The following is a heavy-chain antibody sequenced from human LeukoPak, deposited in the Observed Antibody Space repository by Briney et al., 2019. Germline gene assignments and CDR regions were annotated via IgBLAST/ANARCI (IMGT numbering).Heavy chain of an antibody. V-gene: IGHV1-2*02. J-gene: IGHJ4*02. Sequence: GAAVKVSCKSSGYTFNGYYMHWVRQAPGQGLEWMGWINPNNGGTKYAQNFQGRVTMTRDTSISTAYMELDRLRFDDTAVYYCARDSGEVPDYWGQGTPVTVSS. CDR3: ARDSGEVPDY. D-gene: IGHD3-10*01. CDR2: INPNNGGT. CDR1: GYTFNGYY.